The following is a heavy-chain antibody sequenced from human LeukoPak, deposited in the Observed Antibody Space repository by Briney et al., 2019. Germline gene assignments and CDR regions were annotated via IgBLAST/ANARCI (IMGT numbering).Heavy chain of an antibody. J-gene: IGHJ4*02. CDR1: GFTVSNNY. Sequence: GGSLRLSCAASGFTVSNNYMSRVRQAPGKGLEWVSSIRGDGDGTYYADSVKGRFTISRDNARNTLYLQMNSLRAEDTAVYYCAKVPDFYASGPFDYWGQGTLVIVSS. V-gene: IGHV3-23*01. CDR2: IRGDGDGT. D-gene: IGHD3-10*01. CDR3: AKVPDFYASGPFDY.